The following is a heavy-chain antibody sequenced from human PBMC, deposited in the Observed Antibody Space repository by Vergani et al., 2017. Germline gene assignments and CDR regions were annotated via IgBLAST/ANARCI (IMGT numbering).Heavy chain of an antibody. J-gene: IGHJ5*02. D-gene: IGHD6-6*01. V-gene: IGHV3-9*01. Sequence: VHLVESGGGVVQPGRSLRLSCVVSGFTFSTSAMNWVRQAPGKGLEWVSSISWNSNSIGYADSVKGRFTISRDNAKNSLYLQMNSLRAEDTALYYCAKDLGTSSGGGWFDPWGQGTLVTVSS. CDR2: ISWNSNSI. CDR1: GFTFSTSA. CDR3: AKDLGTSSGGGWFDP.